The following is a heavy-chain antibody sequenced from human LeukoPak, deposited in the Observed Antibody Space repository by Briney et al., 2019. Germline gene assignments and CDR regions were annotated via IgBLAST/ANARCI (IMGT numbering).Heavy chain of an antibody. Sequence: PGGSLRLSCAASGFTFSSYAMSWGRQAPARGVEWVSPISGSRGSTYYADSVKGRFTISRDNSKNTLYLQMNSLRAEDTAVYYCAKDLMKRGYCSSTSCYTSLDYWGQGTLVTVSS. D-gene: IGHD2-2*02. J-gene: IGHJ4*02. CDR3: AKDLMKRGYCSSTSCYTSLDY. CDR1: GFTFSSYA. V-gene: IGHV3-23*01. CDR2: ISGSRGST.